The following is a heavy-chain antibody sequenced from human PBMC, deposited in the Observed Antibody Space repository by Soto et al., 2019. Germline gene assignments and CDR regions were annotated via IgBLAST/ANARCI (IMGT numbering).Heavy chain of an antibody. CDR1: GGTFSSYA. V-gene: IGHV1-69*13. CDR3: ARAGQDSSGYFPLYYGMDV. Sequence: SVKVSCKASGGTFSSYAISWVRQAPGQGLEWMGGIIPIFGTANYAQKFQGRVTITADESTSTAYMELSSLRSEDTAVYYCARAGQDSSGYFPLYYGMDVWGQGTTVTVSS. J-gene: IGHJ6*02. D-gene: IGHD3-22*01. CDR2: IIPIFGTA.